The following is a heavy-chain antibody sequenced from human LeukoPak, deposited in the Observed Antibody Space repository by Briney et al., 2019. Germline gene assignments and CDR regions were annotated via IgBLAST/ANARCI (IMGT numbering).Heavy chain of an antibody. CDR2: INAGNGNT. Sequence: GASVKVSCKASGYTFTSYAMHWVRQAPGQRLEWMGWINAGNGNTKYSQKFQGRVTITRDTSASTAYMVLSSLRSEDTAVYYCARIGAAAGGLDYWGQGTLVTVSS. J-gene: IGHJ4*02. V-gene: IGHV1-3*01. CDR1: GYTFTSYA. CDR3: ARIGAAAGGLDY. D-gene: IGHD6-13*01.